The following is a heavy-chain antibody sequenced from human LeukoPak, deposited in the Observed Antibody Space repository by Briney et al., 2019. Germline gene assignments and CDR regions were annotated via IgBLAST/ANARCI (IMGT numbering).Heavy chain of an antibody. Sequence: ASVKVSCKASGYTFTGYYMHWVRQAPGQGLEWMGWINPNSGGTNYAQKFQGRVTMTRDTSISTAYMELNRLRSDGTAVYYCARDGLGSSSWYEKYYFDYWGQGTLVTVSS. CDR2: INPNSGGT. J-gene: IGHJ4*02. D-gene: IGHD6-13*01. CDR3: ARDGLGSSSWYEKYYFDY. CDR1: GYTFTGYY. V-gene: IGHV1-2*02.